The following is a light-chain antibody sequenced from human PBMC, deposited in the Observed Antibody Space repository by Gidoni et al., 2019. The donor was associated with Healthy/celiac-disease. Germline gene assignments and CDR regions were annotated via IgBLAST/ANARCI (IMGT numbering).Light chain of an antibody. V-gene: IGKV3-15*01. J-gene: IGKJ4*01. CDR3: QQYNNRPPLT. CDR1: QSVSSN. Sequence: EIVMTQSPSTLSVAPGERATLSCRASQSVSSNLAWHQQKPNQAHRLLIYGASTRATGIPARLSGGGSGTEFTLTYACLQSEDFAVYYCQQYNNRPPLTFGGGTKVEIK. CDR2: GAS.